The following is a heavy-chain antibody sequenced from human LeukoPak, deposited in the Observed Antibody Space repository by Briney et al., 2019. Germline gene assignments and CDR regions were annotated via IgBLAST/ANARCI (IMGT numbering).Heavy chain of an antibody. J-gene: IGHJ4*02. Sequence: SETLSLTCTVSGDSISNYYWNWIRQPPGKGLDWIGYIYYSGSTNYNPSLKSRVTISVDTSKNQFSLKLNSVTAADTAVYYCASAEPRGIIWYPYWGQGTLVTVSS. D-gene: IGHD6-13*01. CDR3: ASAEPRGIIWYPY. CDR2: IYYSGST. CDR1: GDSISNYY. V-gene: IGHV4-59*01.